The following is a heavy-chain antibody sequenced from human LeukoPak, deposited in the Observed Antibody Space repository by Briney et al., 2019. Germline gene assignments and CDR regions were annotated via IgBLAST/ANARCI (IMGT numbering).Heavy chain of an antibody. Sequence: SETLSLTCAVYGWSFNDYYWNWVRQPPGKGLEWIGEINARGDTNYNPSLKSRVTISVNSSKNQFSLTLTSMIAADTAIYYCARGQVPAARGYNWFDPWGQGTLVTVSS. CDR1: GWSFNDYY. J-gene: IGHJ5*02. CDR2: INARGDT. CDR3: ARGQVPAARGYNWFDP. V-gene: IGHV4-34*01. D-gene: IGHD2-2*01.